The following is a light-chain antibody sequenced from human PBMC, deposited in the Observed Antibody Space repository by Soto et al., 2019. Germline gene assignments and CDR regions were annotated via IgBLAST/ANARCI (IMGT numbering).Light chain of an antibody. V-gene: IGKV1-9*01. J-gene: IGKJ5*01. Sequence: IQLTQSPSSLSASVGDRVTFTCLASEDISSYLVWYQQKPGAAPKLLIYAASALHSGVPSRFSGSGSGTDFTLTISSLHPEDFAVYFCQQFKNYPINCGQGTRLEIK. CDR1: EDISSY. CDR2: AAS. CDR3: QQFKNYPIN.